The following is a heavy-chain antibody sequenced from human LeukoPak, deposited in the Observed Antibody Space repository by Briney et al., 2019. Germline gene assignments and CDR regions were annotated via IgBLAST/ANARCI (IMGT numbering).Heavy chain of an antibody. J-gene: IGHJ5*02. Sequence: TLSLTCTVSSCSISTYGYYWSWIRQPPGKGLEWIGYISHTGSAYYSPALHGRVYISVDRSKNQFSLTLSSVPPADTAVYYCATAVGGTSSTGTWGPGSLVTVSS. CDR2: ISHTGSA. CDR3: ATAVGGTSSTGT. V-gene: IGHV4-30-2*01. CDR1: SCSISTYGYY. D-gene: IGHD1-26*01.